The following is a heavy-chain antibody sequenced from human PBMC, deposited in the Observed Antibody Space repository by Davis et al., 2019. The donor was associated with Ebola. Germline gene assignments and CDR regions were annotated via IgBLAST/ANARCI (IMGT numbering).Heavy chain of an antibody. V-gene: IGHV4-59*12. CDR1: GFTFSSYG. D-gene: IGHD2-21*01. CDR3: ARGKVITHPPYFDY. J-gene: IGHJ4*02. Sequence: ESLKISCAASGFTFSSYGMHWVRQAPGKGLEWIGHLYYTGSTYYNPSLKSRVTISMDTSKNQFSLSLSSVTATDTAVYYCARGKVITHPPYFDYWGQGTLVAVSS. CDR2: LYYTGST.